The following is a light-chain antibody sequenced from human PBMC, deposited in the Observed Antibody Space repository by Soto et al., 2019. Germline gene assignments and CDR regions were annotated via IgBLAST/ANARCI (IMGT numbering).Light chain of an antibody. CDR3: SSYAGSNNLGV. J-gene: IGLJ3*02. V-gene: IGLV2-8*01. CDR1: SSDVGGYNY. Sequence: QSALTQPPSASGSPGQSVTISCTGTSSDVGGYNYVSWYQQHPGKAPKLMIYEVSKRPSGVPDRFSGSKYGNTASLTVSGLQPEDEADYYCSSYAGSNNLGVFGGGTKLTVL. CDR2: EVS.